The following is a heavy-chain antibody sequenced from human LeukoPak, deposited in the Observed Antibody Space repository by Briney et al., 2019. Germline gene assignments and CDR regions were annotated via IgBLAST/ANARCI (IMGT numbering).Heavy chain of an antibody. V-gene: IGHV4-59*01. CDR2: IYYSGST. CDR1: GGSISSYY. J-gene: IGHJ3*02. D-gene: IGHD4-17*01. CDR3: ARIRDDYGDYDAFDI. Sequence: SETLSLTCTVSGGSISSYYWSWIRQPPGKGLEWIGYIYYSGSTNYNPSLKSRVTISVDTSKNQFSLKLSSVTAADTAVYYCARIRDDYGDYDAFDIWGQGTMVTVSS.